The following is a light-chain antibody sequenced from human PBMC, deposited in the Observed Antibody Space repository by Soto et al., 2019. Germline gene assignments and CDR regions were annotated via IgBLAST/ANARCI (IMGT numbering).Light chain of an antibody. Sequence: DIQMTQSPSTLSASVGDRVTITCRASQSISSWLAWYQQKPGKAPKLLIYKASSLESGVPSRFSGSGSGTEFTLTISSLQPDDFATYDCQQYNSYSGTVGQGTNVAIK. V-gene: IGKV1-5*03. CDR1: QSISSW. CDR3: QQYNSYSGT. J-gene: IGKJ1*01. CDR2: KAS.